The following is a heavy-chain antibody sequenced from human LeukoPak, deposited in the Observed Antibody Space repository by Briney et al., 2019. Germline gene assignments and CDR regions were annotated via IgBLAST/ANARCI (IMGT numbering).Heavy chain of an antibody. CDR1: RFTFSSYT. CDR3: ARSYCSGGSCNHSIDY. CDR2: ISYDGSNK. V-gene: IGHV3-30-3*01. J-gene: IGHJ4*02. Sequence: PGGSLRLSPAPSRFTFSSYTMHWVREAPGKGLEWVAVISYDGSNKYYADSVKGRFTISRDNSKNTLYLQMNSLRAEDTAVYYCARSYCSGGSCNHSIDYWGQGTLVTVSS. D-gene: IGHD2-15*01.